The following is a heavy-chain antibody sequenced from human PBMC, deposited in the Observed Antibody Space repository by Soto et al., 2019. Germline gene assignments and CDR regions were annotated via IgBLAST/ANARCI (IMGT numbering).Heavy chain of an antibody. V-gene: IGHV1-69*13. CDR3: AIRPGDNYYYYGMDV. CDR1: GGTFSSYA. J-gene: IGHJ6*02. Sequence: ASVKVSCKASGGTFSSYAISWVRQAPGQGLEWMGGITPIFGTANYAQKFQGRVTITADESTSTAYMELSSLRSEDTAVYYCAIRPGDNYYYYGMDVWGQGTTVTVSS. D-gene: IGHD7-27*01. CDR2: ITPIFGTA.